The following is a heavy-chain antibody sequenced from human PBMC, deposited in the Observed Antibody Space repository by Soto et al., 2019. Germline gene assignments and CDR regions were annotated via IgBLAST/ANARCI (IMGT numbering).Heavy chain of an antibody. D-gene: IGHD3-10*01. Sequence: PSETLSLTCSVSGGSISSFTYYWGWIRHPPGKGLEWIGTVYYNENTYCNPSLKSRVTITVDTAKNQFSLNLRSVTAADTAMYFCARRERYYGSPGWFDPWGPGTMVTVYS. CDR2: VYYNENT. CDR1: GGSISSFTYY. V-gene: IGHV4-39*01. CDR3: ARRERYYGSPGWFDP. J-gene: IGHJ5*02.